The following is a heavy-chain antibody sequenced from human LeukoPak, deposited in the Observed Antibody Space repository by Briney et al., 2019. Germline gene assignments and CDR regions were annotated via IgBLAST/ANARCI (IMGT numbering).Heavy chain of an antibody. Sequence: ASVKVSCKASGGTFSSYAISWVRQAPGQGLEWMGGIIPIFGTANYAQKFQGRVTITADESTSTAYMELSSLRSEDTAVYYCARESQLDGVTNGDAFDIWGQGTMVTVSS. V-gene: IGHV1-69*01. CDR1: GGTFSSYA. D-gene: IGHD3/OR15-3a*01. CDR2: IIPIFGTA. CDR3: ARESQLDGVTNGDAFDI. J-gene: IGHJ3*02.